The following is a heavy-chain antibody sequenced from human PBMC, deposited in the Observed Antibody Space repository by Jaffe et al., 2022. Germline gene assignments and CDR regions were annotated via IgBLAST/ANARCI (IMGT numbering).Heavy chain of an antibody. CDR1: GFTFPESG. J-gene: IGHJ4*02. CDR3: AKDQGVGRLPGY. Sequence: QVQLVESGGGVVQRGESLRLSCVASGFTFPESGFHWLRQAPGKGLEWVTVISYHDGTSQYYTDSVRGRFTISRDNSKNTVYLQMNSLRAEDTALYYCAKDQGVGRLPGYWGQGTLVTVSS. CDR2: ISYHDGTSQ. D-gene: IGHD1-26*01. V-gene: IGHV3-30*02.